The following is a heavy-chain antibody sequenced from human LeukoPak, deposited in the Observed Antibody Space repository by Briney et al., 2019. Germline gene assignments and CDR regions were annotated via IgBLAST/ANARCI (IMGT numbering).Heavy chain of an antibody. V-gene: IGHV5-51*01. J-gene: IGHJ5*02. D-gene: IGHD3-22*01. CDR2: IYPGDSDT. CDR3: ARQSGCDSSGSEGWWFDP. Sequence: GESLKISCKGSGYSFTSYWIGWVRQMPGKGLEWMGIIYPGDSDTRYSPSFQGQVTISADKSISTAYLQWSSLKASDTAMYYCARQSGCDSSGSEGWWFDPWGQGTLVTVSS. CDR1: GYSFTSYW.